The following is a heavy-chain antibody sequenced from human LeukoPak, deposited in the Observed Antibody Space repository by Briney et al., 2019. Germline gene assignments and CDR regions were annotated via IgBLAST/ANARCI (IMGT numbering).Heavy chain of an antibody. CDR1: GFSVNTNY. Sequence: GGSLRLSCAASGFSVNTNYMTWVRQAPGKGLEWVSAISGSGGSTYYADSVKGRFTISRDNSKNTLYLQMNSLRAEDTAVYYCARDNAGYDYWGQGTLVTVSS. V-gene: IGHV3-23*01. D-gene: IGHD5-12*01. CDR2: ISGSGGST. CDR3: ARDNAGYDY. J-gene: IGHJ4*02.